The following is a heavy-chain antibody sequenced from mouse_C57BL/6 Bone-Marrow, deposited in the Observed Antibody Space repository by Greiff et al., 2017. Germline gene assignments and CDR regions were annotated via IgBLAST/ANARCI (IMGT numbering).Heavy chain of an antibody. J-gene: IGHJ3*01. CDR2: INPGRGGT. CDR1: GYAFTNYL. Sequence: QVQLQQSGAELVRPGTSVKVSCKASGYAFTNYLIEWVKQRPGQGLEWIGVINPGRGGTNYNEKFKGKATLTVDKSSSTAYMQLSRLTSEDSAVSLCAREDDGYYWGDFWGQGKLFTVSA. D-gene: IGHD2-3*01. CDR3: AREDDGYYWGDF. V-gene: IGHV1-54*01.